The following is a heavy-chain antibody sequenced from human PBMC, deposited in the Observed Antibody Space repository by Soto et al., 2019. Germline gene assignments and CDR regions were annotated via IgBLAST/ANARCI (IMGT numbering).Heavy chain of an antibody. CDR3: ARDRRVRGVTHFDY. J-gene: IGHJ4*02. CDR2: IYYSGST. V-gene: IGHV4-59*01. CDR1: GGSISSYY. Sequence: SETLSLTCTVSGGSISSYYWSWIRQPPGKGLEWIGYIYYSGSTNYNPSLKSRVTISVDTSKNQFSLKLSSVTAADTAVYYCARDRRVRGVTHFDYWGQGTLVTVSS. D-gene: IGHD3-10*01.